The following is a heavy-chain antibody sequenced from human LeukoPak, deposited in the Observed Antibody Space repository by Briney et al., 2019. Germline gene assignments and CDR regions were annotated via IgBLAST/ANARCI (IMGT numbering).Heavy chain of an antibody. CDR2: IIGSGGST. J-gene: IGHJ4*02. D-gene: IGHD3-9*01. V-gene: IGHV3-23*01. Sequence: PGGSLRLSCAASGFTFNSYGMSWVRQAPGNGLEWVSAIIGSGGSTYYADSVKGRFTISRDNSKNTLYLQMNSLRAEDTAVYYCAKDHNDILTGYYSPFDYWGQGTLVTVSS. CDR1: GFTFNSYG. CDR3: AKDHNDILTGYYSPFDY.